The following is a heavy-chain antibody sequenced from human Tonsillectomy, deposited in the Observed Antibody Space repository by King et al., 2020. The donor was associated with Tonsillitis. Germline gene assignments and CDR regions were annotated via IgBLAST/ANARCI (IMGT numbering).Heavy chain of an antibody. CDR1: GYTFTSYG. J-gene: IGHJ4*02. Sequence: QLVQSGAEVKKPGASVKVSCKASGYTFTSYGISWVRQAPGQGLEWMGWISAYNGNTNYAQKLQGRVTMTTDTSTSTAYMELRSLRSDDTAVYYCARDPCTYYDILTGDRRVDYWGQGTLVTVSS. D-gene: IGHD3-9*01. CDR2: ISAYNGNT. V-gene: IGHV1-18*01. CDR3: ARDPCTYYDILTGDRRVDY.